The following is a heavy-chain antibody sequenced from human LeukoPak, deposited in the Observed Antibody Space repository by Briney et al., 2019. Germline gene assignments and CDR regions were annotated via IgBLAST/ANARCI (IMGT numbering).Heavy chain of an antibody. J-gene: IGHJ5*02. CDR1: GFTLSSYS. CDR3: ARVRKNYLTP. D-gene: IGHD1-7*01. V-gene: IGHV3-21*01. CDR2: ISSSSSYI. Sequence: GGSLRLSCAASGFTLSSYSMNWVRQAPGKGLEWVSSISSSSSYIYYADSVKGRFTISRDNAKNSLYLQMNSLRAEDTAVYYCARVRKNYLTPWGQGTLVTVSS.